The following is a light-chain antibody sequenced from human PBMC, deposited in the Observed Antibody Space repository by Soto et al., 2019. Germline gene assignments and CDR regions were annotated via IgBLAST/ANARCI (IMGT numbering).Light chain of an antibody. J-gene: IGKJ4*01. CDR3: QQRSDWPSA. CDR2: DAS. V-gene: IGKV3-11*01. Sequence: IVLTQSPDTLSLSPGETATLSCRASQSISDYLAWYQQKPGQAPRLLIYDASNRATGIPGRFSGSGSGTDFSLTISSLEAEDFAIYYCQQRSDWPSAFRGGTRVEIK. CDR1: QSISDY.